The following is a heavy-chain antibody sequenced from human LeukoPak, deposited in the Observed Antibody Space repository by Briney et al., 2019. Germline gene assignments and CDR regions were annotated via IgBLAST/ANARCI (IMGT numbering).Heavy chain of an antibody. CDR1: GGTFSSYA. J-gene: IGHJ4*02. CDR2: IIPILGIA. D-gene: IGHD6-19*01. CDR3: ARGLIAVAGTFDY. V-gene: IGHV1-69*04. Sequence: SVKVSCKASGGTFSSYAISWVRQAPGQGLEWMGRIIPILGIANCAQKFQGRVTITADKSTSTAYMELSSLRSEDTAVYYCARGLIAVAGTFDYWGQGTLVTVSS.